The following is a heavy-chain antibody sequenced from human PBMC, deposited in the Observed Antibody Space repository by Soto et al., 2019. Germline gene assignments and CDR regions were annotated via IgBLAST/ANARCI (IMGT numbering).Heavy chain of an antibody. CDR3: ARLLTEGATFREDAFDL. V-gene: IGHV1-18*01. J-gene: IGHJ3*01. D-gene: IGHD1-26*01. Sequence: QVQLVQSGGDVKTPGASVKVSCTTFRYTFTSHGIAWVRQAPGQGLEWMGWISTFNGKTDYAQKFQGRVTMTVDTLTSTVHMELRSLRSDDTAVYYCARLLTEGATFREDAFDLWGQGTKVTVSS. CDR1: RYTFTSHG. CDR2: ISTFNGKT.